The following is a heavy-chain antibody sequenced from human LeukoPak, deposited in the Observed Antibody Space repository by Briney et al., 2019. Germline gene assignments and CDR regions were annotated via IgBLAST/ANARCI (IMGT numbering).Heavy chain of an antibody. CDR1: GGTFSSYA. D-gene: IGHD2-15*01. V-gene: IGHV1-69*13. J-gene: IGHJ4*02. CDR3: AKDGDCSGGSCYDY. Sequence: ASVKVSCKASGGTFSSYAISWVRQAPGQGREWMGGIIPIFGTANYAQKFQGRVTITADESTSTAYMELSSLRSEDTAVYYCAKDGDCSGGSCYDYWGQGTLVTVSS. CDR2: IIPIFGTA.